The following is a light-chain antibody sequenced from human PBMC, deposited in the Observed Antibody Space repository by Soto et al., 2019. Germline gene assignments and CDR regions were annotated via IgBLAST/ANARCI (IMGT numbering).Light chain of an antibody. J-gene: IGLJ3*02. V-gene: IGLV2-14*03. Sequence: QAVVTQPASLSGSPGQSSTISCTGTSSDIGSYNYVSWYQQHPGKAPKLMIFDVSYRPSGISDRFSGSKSGNTASLTISGLQPEDEADYYCSSYGASSTLFGGGTKLTVL. CDR2: DVS. CDR1: SSDIGSYNY. CDR3: SSYGASSTL.